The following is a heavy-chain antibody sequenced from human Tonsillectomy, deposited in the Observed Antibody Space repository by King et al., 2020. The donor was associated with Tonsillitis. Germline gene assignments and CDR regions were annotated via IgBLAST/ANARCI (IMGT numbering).Heavy chain of an antibody. CDR3: AKESSATPWLGLTTTNF. CDR2: ISDSGDST. J-gene: IGHJ4*02. V-gene: IGHV3-23*04. Sequence: VQLVESGGGLVQPGGSLRLSCAASGFTFSSYAMSWVRQAPGKGLEWVSTISDSGDSTYYADSVKGRFTISRVFSKNTLDLQMNSLRGEDTAVYYCAKESSATPWLGLTTTNFWGQGTLVTVSS. CDR1: GFTFSSYA. D-gene: IGHD5-12*01.